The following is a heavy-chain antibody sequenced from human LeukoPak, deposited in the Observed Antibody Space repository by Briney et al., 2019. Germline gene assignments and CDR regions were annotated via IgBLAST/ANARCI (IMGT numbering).Heavy chain of an antibody. D-gene: IGHD6-19*01. Sequence: PGGSLRLSCAAAGFTFSDYYMSWIRQAPGKGLEWVSYISSSGSSIYYGDSVKGRFTISRDNAKNSLYLQMNSLRAEDTAVYYCARPAVAGLRAGGYDYWGQGTLVTVSS. CDR3: ARPAVAGLRAGGYDY. J-gene: IGHJ4*02. V-gene: IGHV3-11*01. CDR2: ISSSGSSI. CDR1: GFTFSDYY.